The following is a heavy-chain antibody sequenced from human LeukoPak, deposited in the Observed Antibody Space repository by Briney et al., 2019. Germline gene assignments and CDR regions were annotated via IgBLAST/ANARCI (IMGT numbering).Heavy chain of an antibody. CDR2: INPNSGAT. V-gene: IGHV1-2*02. CDR3: ARAYSGYDPYYFDY. D-gene: IGHD5-12*01. J-gene: IGHJ4*02. CDR1: GYPFTGYY. Sequence: ASVKVSFKASGYPFTGYYMHWVRQAPGQGLEYMGWINPNSGATSYAQKFQGRVTMTRDTSITTAYMELSRLRSDDTAVYYCARAYSGYDPYYFDYWGQGTLVTVSS.